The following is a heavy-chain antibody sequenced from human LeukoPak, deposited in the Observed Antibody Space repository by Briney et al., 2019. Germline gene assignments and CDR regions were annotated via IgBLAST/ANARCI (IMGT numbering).Heavy chain of an antibody. CDR3: AKDLSSGQRLGVFDY. Sequence: GGSLRLSCAASGFTFSSYAMRWVRQATGKGLEWVSAISGSGGSTYYADCVKGRFTIYRDNSKNTLYLQMNSLRAEDTALYYCAKDLSSGQRLGVFDYWGQGTLVTVSS. V-gene: IGHV3-23*01. J-gene: IGHJ4*02. CDR1: GFTFSSYA. D-gene: IGHD3-22*01. CDR2: ISGSGGST.